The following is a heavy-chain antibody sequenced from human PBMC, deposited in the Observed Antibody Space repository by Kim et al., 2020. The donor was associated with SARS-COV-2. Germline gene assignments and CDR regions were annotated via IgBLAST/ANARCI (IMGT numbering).Heavy chain of an antibody. J-gene: IGHJ4*02. D-gene: IGHD6-13*01. V-gene: IGHV4-38-2*02. CDR1: GYSISSGYH. Sequence: SETLSLTCTVSGYSISSGYHWGWIRQPPGKGLEWIGSIHHSGSTYYNPSLNSRVTISVDTSNNQFSLQVTSVTAADTAVYYCARIAQWGMYSISWYCDYWGQGTLVTVSS. CDR2: IHHSGST. CDR3: ARIAQWGMYSISWYCDY.